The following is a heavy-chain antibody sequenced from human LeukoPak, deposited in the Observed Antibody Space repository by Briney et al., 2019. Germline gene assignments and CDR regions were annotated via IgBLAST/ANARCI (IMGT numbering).Heavy chain of an antibody. Sequence: GGSLRLSCAAPGFTFSSYSMNWVRQAPGKGLEWVSSITSSSTYIYYADSVKGRFTISRDNAKNSLYLQMNSLRAEDTAVYYCARDLLEGDFSSGPDYWGQGTLVTVSS. J-gene: IGHJ4*02. CDR2: ITSSSTYI. D-gene: IGHD6-19*01. CDR1: GFTFSSYS. V-gene: IGHV3-21*01. CDR3: ARDLLEGDFSSGPDY.